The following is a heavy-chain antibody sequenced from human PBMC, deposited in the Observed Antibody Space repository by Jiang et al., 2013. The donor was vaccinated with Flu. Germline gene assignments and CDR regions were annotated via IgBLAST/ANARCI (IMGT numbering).Heavy chain of an antibody. CDR3: ARGAAAGTSAEYFQY. V-gene: IGHV3-48*02. Sequence: QLLESGGGLVQPGGSLRLSCAASGFTFSGYGMNWVRQAPGKGLEWVSYISSSSSTIYYADSVKGRFTISRDNAKNSLYLQMNSLRDEDTAVYYCARGAAAGTSAEYFQYWGQGTLVTVSS. CDR2: ISSSSSTI. D-gene: IGHD6-13*01. CDR1: GFTFSGYG. J-gene: IGHJ1*01.